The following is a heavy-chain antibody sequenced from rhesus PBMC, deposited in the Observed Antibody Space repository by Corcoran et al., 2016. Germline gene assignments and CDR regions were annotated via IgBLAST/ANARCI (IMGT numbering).Heavy chain of an antibody. CDR3: AKGEGTAGMGY. J-gene: IGHJ4*01. D-gene: IGHD5-24*01. V-gene: IGHV5-2*01. CDR2: NDPSDADT. CDR1: GYSFTSYW. Sequence: EVQLVQSGAEVKRPGESLKISCKTSGYSFTSYWISWVRQMPGKGLEWMGANDPSDADTSYSPSFQGQVTISADKSISTAYLQWSSLKASDAATYYCAKGEGTAGMGYWGQGVLVTVSS.